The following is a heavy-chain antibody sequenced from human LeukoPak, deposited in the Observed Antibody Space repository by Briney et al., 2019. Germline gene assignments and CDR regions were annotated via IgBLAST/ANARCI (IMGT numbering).Heavy chain of an antibody. CDR1: GYTFTSYG. J-gene: IGHJ6*02. V-gene: IGHV1-18*01. Sequence: ASVKVSCKASGYTFTSYGISWVRQAPGQGLEWMGWISAYNGNTNYAQKLQGRVTMTTDTSTSTAYMELRSLRSDDTAVYYCARDHPIVVVTAIPNYYYYGMDVWGQGTTVTVSS. CDR3: ARDHPIVVVTAIPNYYYYGMDV. CDR2: ISAYNGNT. D-gene: IGHD2-21*02.